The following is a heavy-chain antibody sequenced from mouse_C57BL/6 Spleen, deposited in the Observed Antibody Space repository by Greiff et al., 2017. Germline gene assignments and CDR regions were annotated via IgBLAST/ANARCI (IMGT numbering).Heavy chain of an antibody. CDR3: ARLATTVVGNWYFDV. J-gene: IGHJ1*03. V-gene: IGHV1-80*01. D-gene: IGHD1-1*01. Sequence: QVQLKESGAELVKPGASVKISCKASGYAFSSYWMNWVKQRPGKGLEWIGQIYPGDGDTNYNGKFKGKATLTADKSSSTAYMQLRSLTSEDSAVYFCARLATTVVGNWYFDVWGTGTTVTVSS. CDR1: GYAFSSYW. CDR2: IYPGDGDT.